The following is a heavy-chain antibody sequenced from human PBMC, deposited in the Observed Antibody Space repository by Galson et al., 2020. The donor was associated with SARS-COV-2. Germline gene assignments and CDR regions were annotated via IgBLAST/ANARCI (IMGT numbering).Heavy chain of an antibody. CDR1: GFTFVDYA. V-gene: IGHV3-43*02. CDR2: ISGDGINT. Sequence: GGSLRLSCAASGFTFVDYAMHWVRQRPGKGLEWVSLISGDGINTYYADSVKGRFSVSRDNIRSSLYLQLNSLTPDDTAFYYCANDQGDGGNLPGDYWGQGTLVTVSS. CDR3: ANDQGDGGNLPGDY. D-gene: IGHD2-15*01. J-gene: IGHJ4*02.